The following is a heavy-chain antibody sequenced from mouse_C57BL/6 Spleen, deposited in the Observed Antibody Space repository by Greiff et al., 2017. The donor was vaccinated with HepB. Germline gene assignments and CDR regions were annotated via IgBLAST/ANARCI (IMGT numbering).Heavy chain of an antibody. J-gene: IGHJ2*01. CDR2: IYPGDGDT. CDR3: ARRGVGYGNYFDY. Sequence: QVQLQQSGAELVKPGASVKISCKASGYAFSSYWMNWVKQRPGKGLEWIGQIYPGDGDTNYNGKFKGKATLTAHKSSSTAYMQLSNLTSEDSAVYFCARRGVGYGNYFDYWGPGTTLTVSS. V-gene: IGHV1-80*01. D-gene: IGHD2-1*01. CDR1: GYAFSSYW.